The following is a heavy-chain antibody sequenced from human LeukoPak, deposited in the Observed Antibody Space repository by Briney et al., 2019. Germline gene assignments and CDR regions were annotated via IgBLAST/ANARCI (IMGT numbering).Heavy chain of an antibody. D-gene: IGHD2-15*01. CDR3: AKDLDCSVGSCYLYYYYYGMDV. CDR1: GFTFSSYA. J-gene: IGHJ6*04. CDR2: ISGSGGRT. V-gene: IGHV3-23*01. Sequence: GGSLRLSCAASGFTFSSYAMSWVRQAPGKGLEGVSAISGSGGRTYYADSVKGRFTISRDNSKNTLYLQMNSLRAEATAVYYCAKDLDCSVGSCYLYYYYYGMDVWGKGTPVTVSS.